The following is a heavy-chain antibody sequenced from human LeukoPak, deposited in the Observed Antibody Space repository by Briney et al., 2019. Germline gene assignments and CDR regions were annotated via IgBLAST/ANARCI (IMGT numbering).Heavy chain of an antibody. D-gene: IGHD1-7*01. J-gene: IGHJ4*02. CDR1: GFTFDDYA. V-gene: IGHV3-9*01. CDR3: AKDQRMGITGTFDY. Sequence: GRSLRLSCAASGFTFDDYAMHWVRQAPGKGLEWVSGISWNSGSIGYADSVKGRFTISRDNSKNTLYLQMNSLRAEDTAVYYCAKDQRMGITGTFDYWGQGTLVTVSS. CDR2: ISWNSGSI.